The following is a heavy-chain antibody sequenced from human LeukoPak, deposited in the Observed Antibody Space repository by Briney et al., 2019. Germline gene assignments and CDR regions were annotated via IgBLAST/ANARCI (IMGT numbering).Heavy chain of an antibody. CDR1: GCTFTSYG. V-gene: IGHV1-18*04. CDR3: ARDRSSSGWYHWFDP. Sequence: ASVKVSCKASGCTFTSYGISWVRQAPGQGLEWMGWISAYNGNTNYAQKLQGRVTMTTDTSTSTAYMELRSLRSDDTAVYYCARDRSSSGWYHWFDPWGQGTLVTVSS. D-gene: IGHD6-19*01. CDR2: ISAYNGNT. J-gene: IGHJ5*02.